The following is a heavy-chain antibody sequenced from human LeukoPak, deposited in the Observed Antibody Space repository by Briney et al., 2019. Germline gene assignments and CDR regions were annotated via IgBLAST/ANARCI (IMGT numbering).Heavy chain of an antibody. J-gene: IGHJ6*02. V-gene: IGHV3-30-3*01. CDR2: ISYDGSNK. CDR3: ARGERITMIVVVIPDMDV. Sequence: GGSLRLSCAASGFTFSSYAMHWVREAPGKGLGWVAVISYDGSNKYYADSVKGRFTISRDNSKKTLYLQMNSLRAEDTAVYYCARGERITMIVVVIPDMDVWGQGTTVTVSS. CDR1: GFTFSSYA. D-gene: IGHD3-22*01.